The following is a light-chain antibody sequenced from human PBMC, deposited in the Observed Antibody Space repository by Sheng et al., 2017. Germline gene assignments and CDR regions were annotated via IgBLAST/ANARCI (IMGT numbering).Light chain of an antibody. CDR1: QRVTSN. CDR2: SAS. V-gene: IGKV3-15*01. CDR3: QQYNDWPPIT. J-gene: IGKJ5*01. Sequence: TQSPAILSLSPGERATLSCGASQRVTSNVNWYQQKPGQAPRLLIYSASTRATGIPARFSGSGSGTEFTLTISSLESEDFAVYYCQQYNDWPPITFGQGTRLEIK.